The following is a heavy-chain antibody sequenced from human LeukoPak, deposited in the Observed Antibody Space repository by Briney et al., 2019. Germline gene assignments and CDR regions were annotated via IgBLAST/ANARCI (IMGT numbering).Heavy chain of an antibody. CDR3: AQPRDIDSWAFDV. Sequence: GGSLRLSCAASGFSFNTYTKNWVRQAPGKGLEWVSSISSVGTYIYYGDSMRGRFTISRDNSKNTLNLQMNSLRTEDTAVYYCAQPRDIDSWAFDVWGQGTMVTVS. CDR2: ISSVGTYI. V-gene: IGHV3-21*01. D-gene: IGHD2-15*01. J-gene: IGHJ3*01. CDR1: GFSFNTYT.